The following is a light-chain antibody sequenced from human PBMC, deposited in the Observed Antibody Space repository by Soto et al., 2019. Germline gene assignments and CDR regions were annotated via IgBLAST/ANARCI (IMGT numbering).Light chain of an antibody. Sequence: EIVLTQSPATLSLSPGERATLSCRASQIVSTYLAWYQQNPGQAPRLLIYDVTTRATGIPSRFSGSGSGTAFTLTISSLEPEDFAVYYCQQRYTFGQGTKMEIK. J-gene: IGKJ2*01. CDR3: QQRYT. CDR1: QIVSTY. CDR2: DVT. V-gene: IGKV3-11*01.